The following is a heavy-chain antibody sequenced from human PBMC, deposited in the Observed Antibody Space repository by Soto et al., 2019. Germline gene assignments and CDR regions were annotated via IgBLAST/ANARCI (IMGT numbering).Heavy chain of an antibody. CDR3: ARKMTTVDY. V-gene: IGHV4-34*01. CDR1: GESFSGYY. D-gene: IGHD4-4*01. J-gene: IGHJ4*02. CDR2: VNHSGST. Sequence: PSETLSLTCAVYGESFSGYYWTWIRQPPGKGLEWIREVNHSGSTNYNPSLKSRVTISVDTSKNQFSLKLSSVTAADTAVYYCARKMTTVDYWGQGTLVTVSS.